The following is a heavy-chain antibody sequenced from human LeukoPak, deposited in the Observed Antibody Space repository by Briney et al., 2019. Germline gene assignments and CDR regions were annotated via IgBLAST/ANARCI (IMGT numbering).Heavy chain of an antibody. CDR3: ARDRSIAAAGTMGY. Sequence: GASVTVSCKASGYTFTGYYMHWVRQAPGQGLEWMGWINPNSGGTNYAQKFQGRVTMTRDTSISTAYMELSRLRSDDTAVYYRARDRSIAAAGTMGYWGQGTLVTVSS. J-gene: IGHJ4*02. CDR2: INPNSGGT. CDR1: GYTFTGYY. D-gene: IGHD6-13*01. V-gene: IGHV1-2*02.